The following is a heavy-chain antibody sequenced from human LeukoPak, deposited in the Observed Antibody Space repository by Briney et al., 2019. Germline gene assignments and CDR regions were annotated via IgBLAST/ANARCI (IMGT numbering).Heavy chain of an antibody. CDR3: AKDHATLGFQH. J-gene: IGHJ1*01. CDR1: GFTFDDYA. D-gene: IGHD2-15*01. Sequence: PGGSLRLSCAASGFTFDDYAMHWVRQAPGKGLEWVSGISWNSGSIGYADSVKGRFTISRDNAKNSLYLQMNSLRAEDTALYYCAKDHATLGFQHWGQGTLVTVSS. CDR2: ISWNSGSI. V-gene: IGHV3-9*01.